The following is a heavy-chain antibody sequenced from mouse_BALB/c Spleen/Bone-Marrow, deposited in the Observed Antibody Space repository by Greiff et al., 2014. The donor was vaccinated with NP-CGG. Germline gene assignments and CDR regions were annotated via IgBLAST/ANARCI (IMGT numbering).Heavy chain of an antibody. D-gene: IGHD2-10*02. CDR2: ISPYYVDG. Sequence: QVQLQQSGAELVRPGVSVKISCKGSGYTFTDYAMHWVKQSHAKSLEWIGVISPYYVDGGYNQKFKGKATMTIDKSSSTAYMELASMTSEDSASYYCARGGRYGLYYYAMDYWGQGTSVTVSS. J-gene: IGHJ4*01. CDR1: GYTFTDYA. CDR3: ARGGRYGLYYYAMDY. V-gene: IGHV1S137*01.